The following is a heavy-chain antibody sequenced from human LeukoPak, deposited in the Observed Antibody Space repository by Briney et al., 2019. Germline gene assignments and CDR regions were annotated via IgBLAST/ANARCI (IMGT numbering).Heavy chain of an antibody. Sequence: PSETLSLTCTLSGGSISSYYWSWIRQPPGKGLEWIGYIYYSGSTNYSPSVRRRITMSVDTSKNQFSLRLSSVTAADTAVYYCARHTGLNWFDPWDQGTLVTVSS. J-gene: IGHJ5*02. CDR3: ARHTGLNWFDP. V-gene: IGHV4-59*08. CDR2: IYYSGST. D-gene: IGHD2-8*02. CDR1: GGSISSYY.